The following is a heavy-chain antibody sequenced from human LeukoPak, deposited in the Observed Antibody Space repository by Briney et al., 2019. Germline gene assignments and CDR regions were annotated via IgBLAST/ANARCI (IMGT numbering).Heavy chain of an antibody. V-gene: IGHV3-66*01. D-gene: IGHD5-18*01. Sequence: GGSLRLSCAASGFTVSSNYMNWVRQAPGKGLEWVSVIYRSGSTYYADSVKGRFTISRDNAKNTLYLQMNSLTVEDTAMYYCARDMNVDTAMDIWGQGTLVTVSS. CDR2: IYRSGST. CDR3: ARDMNVDTAMDI. CDR1: GFTVSSNY. J-gene: IGHJ3*02.